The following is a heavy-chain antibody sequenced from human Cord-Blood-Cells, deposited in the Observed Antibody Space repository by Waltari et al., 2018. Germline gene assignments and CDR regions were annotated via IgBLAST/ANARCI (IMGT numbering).Heavy chain of an antibody. D-gene: IGHD2-8*02. V-gene: IGHV1-69*01. CDR3: ARDQCSGGVCYYDY. CDR1: GGTFSSYA. CDR2: SIPIFGTA. J-gene: IGHJ4*02. Sequence: QVQLVQSGAEVKKPGSSVKVSCKASGGTFSSYAISWVRQAPGQGLEWMGGSIPIFGTANYARKFQGRGTITADESTSTAYMELSSLRSEDTAVYYCARDQCSGGVCYYDYWGQGTLVTVSS.